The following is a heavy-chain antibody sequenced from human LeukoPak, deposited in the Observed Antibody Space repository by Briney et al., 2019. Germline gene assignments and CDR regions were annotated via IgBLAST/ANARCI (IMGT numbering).Heavy chain of an antibody. CDR2: ISSSSSTI. Sequence: GGSLRLSCAASGFTFSSYSMNWVRQAPGKGLEWVSYISSSSSTIYYADSVKGRFTISRDNAKNSLYLQMNSLRAEDTAVYYCARVRKYSSGWYDAFDIWGQGTMVTVSS. CDR3: ARVRKYSSGWYDAFDI. CDR1: GFTFSSYS. V-gene: IGHV3-48*01. D-gene: IGHD6-19*01. J-gene: IGHJ3*02.